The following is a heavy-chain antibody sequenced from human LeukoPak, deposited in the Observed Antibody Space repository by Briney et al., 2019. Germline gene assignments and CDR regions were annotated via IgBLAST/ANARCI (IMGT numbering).Heavy chain of an antibody. CDR2: ISAYNGNT. V-gene: IGHV1-18*01. D-gene: IGHD6-13*01. Sequence: ASVKVSCKASGGTFSSYAISWVRQAPGQGLEWMGWISAYNGNTNYAQKLQGRVTMTTDTSTSTAYMELRSLRSDDTAVYYCARGYSSSWYSLTYNWFDPWGQGTLVTVSS. CDR1: GGTFSSYA. CDR3: ARGYSSSWYSLTYNWFDP. J-gene: IGHJ5*02.